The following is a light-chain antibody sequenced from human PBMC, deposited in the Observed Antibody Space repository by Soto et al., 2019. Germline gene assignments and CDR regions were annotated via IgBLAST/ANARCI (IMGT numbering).Light chain of an antibody. Sequence: VVLTHSPATLSLSSGERATLSCRTSLSVSVYLDWYQQKPGQAPRLLISDASNRATGIPARFSGSGSGTDFTLTISSLEPEDFAVYYCHQRQYWPPITFGQGTRLEIK. CDR2: DAS. V-gene: IGKV3-11*01. CDR3: HQRQYWPPIT. CDR1: LSVSVY. J-gene: IGKJ5*01.